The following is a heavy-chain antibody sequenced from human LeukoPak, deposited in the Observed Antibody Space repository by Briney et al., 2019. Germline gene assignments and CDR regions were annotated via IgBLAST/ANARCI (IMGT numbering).Heavy chain of an antibody. Sequence: PSETLSLTCTVSGGSLSSSSYYWGWIRQPPGKGLKWIGSISHSGSTYYNPSLKSRVTISVDTSKNQFSLKLSSLTAADTAVYYCARLRRSRLAEFDYWGQGTLVTVSS. V-gene: IGHV4-39*07. D-gene: IGHD3-3*02. J-gene: IGHJ4*02. CDR2: ISHSGST. CDR3: ARLRRSRLAEFDY. CDR1: GGSLSSSSYY.